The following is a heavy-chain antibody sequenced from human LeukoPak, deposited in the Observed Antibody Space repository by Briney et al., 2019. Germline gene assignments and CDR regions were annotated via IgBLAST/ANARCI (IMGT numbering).Heavy chain of an antibody. D-gene: IGHD3-22*01. V-gene: IGHV3-7*01. J-gene: IGHJ1*01. CDR3: AGDAGDSNSRGTTATRPFQY. CDR1: GFTFSSYW. CDR2: IKQDGSEK. Sequence: GGSLRLSCAASGFTFSSYWMSWVRQVPGEGLEWVANIKQDGSEKYYVDSVKGRFTISRDNAKNSLFLQMNSLRAEDTAVYYCAGDAGDSNSRGTTATRPFQYWGQGTLVAVSS.